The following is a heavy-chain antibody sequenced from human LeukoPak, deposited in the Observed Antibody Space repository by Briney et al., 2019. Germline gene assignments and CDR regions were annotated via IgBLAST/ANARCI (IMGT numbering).Heavy chain of an antibody. Sequence: KPSETLSLTCTVSGGSISSYYWSWIRQPPGKGLEWIGYIYYSGNTNYNPSLKSRFTISVDKSKNQFSLKMSSVTAADTAVYYCARSSIAVAGNFDYWGQGTLVTVSS. CDR3: ARSSIAVAGNFDY. V-gene: IGHV4-59*12. CDR1: GGSISSYY. CDR2: IYYSGNT. D-gene: IGHD6-19*01. J-gene: IGHJ4*02.